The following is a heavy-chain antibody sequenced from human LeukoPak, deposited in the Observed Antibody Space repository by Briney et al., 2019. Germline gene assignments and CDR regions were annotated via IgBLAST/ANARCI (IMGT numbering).Heavy chain of an antibody. CDR2: TTYSGTT. D-gene: IGHD7-27*01. V-gene: IGHV4-39*01. CDR3: ARHGDKSPPLLGFDY. Sequence: SETLSLTCIVSGGSISSDIAVWGWIRQSPGKGLEWIGSTTYSGTTYYNPSLQSRVSISVDLSKNQFSLKLSSVTAADTAIYYCARHGDKSPPLLGFDYWGQGTLVTVSS. CDR1: GGSISSDIAV. J-gene: IGHJ4*02.